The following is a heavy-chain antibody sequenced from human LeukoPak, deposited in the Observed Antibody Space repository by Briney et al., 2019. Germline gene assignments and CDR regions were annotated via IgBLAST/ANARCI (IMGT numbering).Heavy chain of an antibody. CDR1: GGSISSISSNNYH. D-gene: IGHD3-22*01. CDR3: AREGYYDSSGYPDAFDI. J-gene: IGHJ3*02. V-gene: IGHV4-39*07. Sequence: SETLSLTCIVSGGSISSISSNNYHWGWIRQPPGKGLEWIGSIYYSGSTYYNPSLKSRVTISVDTSKNQFSLKLSSVTAADTAVYYCAREGYYDSSGYPDAFDIWGQGTMVTVSS. CDR2: IYYSGST.